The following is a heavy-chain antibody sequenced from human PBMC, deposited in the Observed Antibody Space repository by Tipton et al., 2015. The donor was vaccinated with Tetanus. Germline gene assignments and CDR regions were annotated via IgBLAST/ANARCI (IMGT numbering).Heavy chain of an antibody. CDR3: ARRGSSWYWYFDL. J-gene: IGHJ2*01. CDR2: VYQSGRP. V-gene: IGHV4-39*01. D-gene: IGHD6-13*01. CDR1: GGSISRPDLY. Sequence: TLSLTCSVSGGSISRPDLYWAWIRQPPGKGLEWIGSVYQSGRPNFNPSLKSRVTISIHTSKNQLSLRQTSVTAADTAVYYCARRGSSWYWYFDLWGRGNLVTVSS.